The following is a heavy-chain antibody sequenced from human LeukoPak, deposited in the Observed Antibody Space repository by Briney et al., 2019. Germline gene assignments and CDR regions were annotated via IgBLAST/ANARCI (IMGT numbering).Heavy chain of an antibody. CDR3: ARPTRGY. V-gene: IGHV3-7*03. Sequence: GGSLRLSCAASGFTFSNYWMSWVRQAPGKGLEWVANIKEDGSEKHYVDSVKGRFTISRDNAKNSLYLQMNSLRVEDTAVYYCARPTRGYWGQETLVTVSS. CDR1: GFTFSNYW. J-gene: IGHJ4*02. CDR2: IKEDGSEK.